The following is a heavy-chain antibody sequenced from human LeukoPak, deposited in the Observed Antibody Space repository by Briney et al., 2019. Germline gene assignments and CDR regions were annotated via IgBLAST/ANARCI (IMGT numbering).Heavy chain of an antibody. Sequence: PSETLSLTCAVYGGSFSGYYWSWIRRPPGKGLEWIGEINHSGSTNYNPSLKSRVTISVDTSKNQFSLKLSSVTAADTAVYYCARGSQYYDFWSGYYTTNFDYWGQGTLVTVSS. V-gene: IGHV4-34*01. J-gene: IGHJ4*02. CDR1: GGSFSGYY. D-gene: IGHD3-3*01. CDR3: ARGSQYYDFWSGYYTTNFDY. CDR2: INHSGST.